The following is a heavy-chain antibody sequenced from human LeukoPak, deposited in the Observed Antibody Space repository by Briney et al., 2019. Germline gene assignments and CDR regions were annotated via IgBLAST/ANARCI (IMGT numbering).Heavy chain of an antibody. V-gene: IGHV4-34*01. CDR1: GGSISSYY. CDR2: INHSGST. D-gene: IGHD4-17*01. Sequence: SETLSLTCTVSGGSISSYYWSWIRQPPGKGLEWIGEINHSGSTNYNPSLKSRVTISVDTSKNQLSLKLSSVTAADTAVYYCARGLAVTTSYFDYWGQGTLVTVSS. J-gene: IGHJ4*02. CDR3: ARGLAVTTSYFDY.